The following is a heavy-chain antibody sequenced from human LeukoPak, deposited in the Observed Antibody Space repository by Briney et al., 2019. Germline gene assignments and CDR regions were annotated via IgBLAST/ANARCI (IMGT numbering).Heavy chain of an antibody. D-gene: IGHD6-19*01. Sequence: PGGSLSLSCAASGFTFSSYAMSWVRQAPGKGLEWVSAISGSGGSTYYADSVKGRFTISRDNSKNTLYLQMNSLRAEDTAVYYCAKGGGWSPAVLFDYWGQGTLVTVSS. J-gene: IGHJ4*02. CDR1: GFTFSSYA. CDR3: AKGGGWSPAVLFDY. CDR2: ISGSGGST. V-gene: IGHV3-23*01.